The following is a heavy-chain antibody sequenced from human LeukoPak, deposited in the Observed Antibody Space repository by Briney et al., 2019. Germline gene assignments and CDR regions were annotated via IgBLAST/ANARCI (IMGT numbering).Heavy chain of an antibody. V-gene: IGHV5-51*01. CDR2: IYPPDSDT. CDR1: GYSFTTSW. Sequence: GESLKISCKGSGYSFTTSWIGWVRQMPGGGLEWIAIIYPPDSDTRYSPSFQGQVTISTDKSISTAYLQWSSLKASDTAMYYCARQAGDVFDIWGQGTMVTVSS. J-gene: IGHJ3*02. CDR3: ARQAGDVFDI.